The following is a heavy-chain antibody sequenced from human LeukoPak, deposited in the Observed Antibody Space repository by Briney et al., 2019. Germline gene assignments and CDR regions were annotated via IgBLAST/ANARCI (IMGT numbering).Heavy chain of an antibody. J-gene: IGHJ4*02. Sequence: SETLSLTCTVSGGSISSYYWSWIRQAPGKGLEWIGYIYYSGSTTYNPSLKSRVTISVDTSKNQFSLNLSSVTAADTAVYYCARAPPRGSYYRGYFDYWGQGTLVTVYS. V-gene: IGHV4-59*01. CDR3: ARAPPRGSYYRGYFDY. D-gene: IGHD3-10*01. CDR2: IYYSGST. CDR1: GGSISSYY.